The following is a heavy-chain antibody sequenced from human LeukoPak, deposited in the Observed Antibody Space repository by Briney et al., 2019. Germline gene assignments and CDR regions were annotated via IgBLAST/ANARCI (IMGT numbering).Heavy chain of an antibody. CDR3: ARGYPSGNPDY. Sequence: SETLSLTCTVSGGSIRSYYWSWIRQPPGKGLEWIGHIFYSGSTNYNPSLKSRVIISVDTSKNQFSLKVSSVTAADTAIYYCARGYPSGNPDYWGQGTLVIVSS. V-gene: IGHV4-59*01. J-gene: IGHJ4*02. CDR2: IFYSGST. CDR1: GGSIRSYY. D-gene: IGHD3-10*01.